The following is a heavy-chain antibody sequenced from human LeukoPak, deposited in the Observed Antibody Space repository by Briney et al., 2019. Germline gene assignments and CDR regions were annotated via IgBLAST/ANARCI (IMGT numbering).Heavy chain of an antibody. V-gene: IGHV3-53*01. D-gene: IGHD6-13*01. CDR3: ADSSWGY. CDR1: GFTVSSNY. Sequence: GGSLRLSCAASGFTVSSNYMSWVRQAPGKGLEWVSVIYSGGSTYYADSVKGRFTISRDNAKNTVDLQMNTLRAEDTAVYYCADSSWGYWGQGTLVTVS. CDR2: IYSGGST. J-gene: IGHJ4*02.